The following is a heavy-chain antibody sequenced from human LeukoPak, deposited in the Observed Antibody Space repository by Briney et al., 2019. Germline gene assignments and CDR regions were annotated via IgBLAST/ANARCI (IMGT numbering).Heavy chain of an antibody. Sequence: PGGSLRLSCAASGFTFSSYWMSWVRQAPGKGLEWVANIKQDGSEKYYVDSVKGRFTISRDNAKNSLYLQMNSLSAEDTAVYYCARDGYYYDSSGYFPNLDYWGQGTLVTVSS. V-gene: IGHV3-7*01. CDR2: IKQDGSEK. D-gene: IGHD3-22*01. CDR3: ARDGYYYDSSGYFPNLDY. J-gene: IGHJ4*02. CDR1: GFTFSSYW.